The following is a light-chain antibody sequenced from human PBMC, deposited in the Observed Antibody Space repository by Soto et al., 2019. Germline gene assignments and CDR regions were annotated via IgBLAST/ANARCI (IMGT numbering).Light chain of an antibody. CDR3: QQFNTYPRT. V-gene: IGKV1-9*01. CDR1: HGISRY. CDR2: GAS. J-gene: IGKJ2*01. Sequence: DTQLTQSPSFLSASVGDRVTITCLASHGISRYLVWYQQKPGKAPKVLIYGASTLQSGIPSRFGGSGSGTVFTLTISSMQPEDVATYYCQQFNTYPRTFGQGTKRE.